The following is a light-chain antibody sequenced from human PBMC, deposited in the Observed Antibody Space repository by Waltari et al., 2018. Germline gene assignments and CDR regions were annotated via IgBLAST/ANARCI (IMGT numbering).Light chain of an antibody. J-gene: IGKJ1*01. CDR1: QSVSSGY. CDR3: QQYGSSPSWT. V-gene: IGKV3-20*01. Sequence: EIVLTNSPGTMSLSPGERATLSCRASQSVSSGYLAWYQQKPGQAPRLLIYGASSRATGIPDRFSGSGSGTDFTLTISRLEPEDFAVYYCQQYGSSPSWTFGQGTKVEIK. CDR2: GAS.